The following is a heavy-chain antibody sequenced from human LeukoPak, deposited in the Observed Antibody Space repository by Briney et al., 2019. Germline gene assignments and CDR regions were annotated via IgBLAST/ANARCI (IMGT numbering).Heavy chain of an antibody. Sequence: GGPLRLSCAASRFTFSSYGMSWVRQAPGKGLEWVSTINGGGVSTYYADSVKGRFTISRDNSKNTLYLQMNSLRAEDTAVYYCAKYGDILTGYPYYFDYWGQGTLVTVSS. V-gene: IGHV3-23*01. D-gene: IGHD3-9*01. CDR3: AKYGDILTGYPYYFDY. J-gene: IGHJ4*02. CDR1: RFTFSSYG. CDR2: INGGGVST.